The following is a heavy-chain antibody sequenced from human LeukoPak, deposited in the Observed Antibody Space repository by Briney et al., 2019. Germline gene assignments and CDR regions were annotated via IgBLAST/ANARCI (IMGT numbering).Heavy chain of an antibody. Sequence: ASVKVSCTASGYTFTTYNINWVRQAPGQGLEWMGWISGYNGNTNYAQKLQGRVTMTTDTSTSTAYMELRSLKSDDTAVYYCASLKNYYDSSGYLVTDAFDIWGQGTMVTVSS. J-gene: IGHJ3*02. CDR2: ISGYNGNT. V-gene: IGHV1-18*01. D-gene: IGHD3-22*01. CDR1: GYTFTTYN. CDR3: ASLKNYYDSSGYLVTDAFDI.